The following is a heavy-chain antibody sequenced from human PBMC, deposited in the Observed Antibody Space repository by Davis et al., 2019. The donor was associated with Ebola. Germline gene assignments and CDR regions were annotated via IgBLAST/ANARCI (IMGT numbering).Heavy chain of an antibody. J-gene: IGHJ4*02. Sequence: PGGSLRLSCAASGFTFDNYALHWVRQAPGKGLEWVSGINWNGANVAYADSVRGRFTISRDNAKNSLYVQMSSLRADDTAFYYCAKIEAYGSGNFFDYWGQGTLVTVSS. CDR3: AKIEAYGSGNFFDY. V-gene: IGHV3-9*01. D-gene: IGHD3-10*01. CDR2: INWNGANV. CDR1: GFTFDNYA.